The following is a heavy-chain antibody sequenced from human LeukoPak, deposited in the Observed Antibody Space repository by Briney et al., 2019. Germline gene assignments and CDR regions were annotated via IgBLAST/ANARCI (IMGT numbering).Heavy chain of an antibody. V-gene: IGHV1-18*01. CDR3: AREVTMVRGVINKYYYNGMDV. D-gene: IGHD3-10*01. CDR1: GYTFSTFG. CDR2: ISAYNGHT. J-gene: IGHJ6*02. Sequence: ASVRVSCKASGYTFSTFGMSWVRQAPGQGLEWMGWISAYNGHTTHARKVQGRVTMTTDTSTSTAYMELRSLRSDDTGVYYCAREVTMVRGVINKYYYNGMDVWGQGTTVTVSS.